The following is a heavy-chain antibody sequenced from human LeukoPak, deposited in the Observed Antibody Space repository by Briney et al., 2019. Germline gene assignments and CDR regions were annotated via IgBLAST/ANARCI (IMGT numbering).Heavy chain of an antibody. CDR1: GGSISSSSYY. Sequence: SETLSLTCTVSGGSISSSSYYWGWNRQPPGQGLEWIGSIYYSGSTYYNPSLKSRITISVDTSKNQSSLKLSSVTAADTAVYYCASPVATSHFDYWGQGTLVTVSS. CDR2: IYYSGST. J-gene: IGHJ4*02. CDR3: ASPVATSHFDY. V-gene: IGHV4-39*01. D-gene: IGHD5-12*01.